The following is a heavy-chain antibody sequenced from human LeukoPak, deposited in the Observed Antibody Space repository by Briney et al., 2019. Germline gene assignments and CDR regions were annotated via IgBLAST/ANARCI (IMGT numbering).Heavy chain of an antibody. J-gene: IGHJ4*02. CDR2: INGDGSSA. Sequence: GGSLRLSCAASGFTFSSYWIHWVRQAPGKGLVWVSQINGDGSSAGYADSVKGRFTISRDNAKNTLYLQMNSLRAEDTAVYYCARGGVTAGPDYWGQGTLVTVSS. CDR3: ARGGVTAGPDY. CDR1: GFTFSSYW. D-gene: IGHD6-13*01. V-gene: IGHV3-74*01.